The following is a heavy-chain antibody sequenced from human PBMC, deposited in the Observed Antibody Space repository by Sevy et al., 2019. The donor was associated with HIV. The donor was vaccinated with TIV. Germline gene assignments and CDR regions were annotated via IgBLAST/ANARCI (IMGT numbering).Heavy chain of an antibody. J-gene: IGHJ4*02. CDR1: GFAFSTYG. Sequence: GGSLILSCTASGFAFSTYGMHWVRQAPGKGLEWVAIIWYDGSNTIYADSVKGRFTISRDNSKNILYLQMNSLRDEDTAVYYCARDPHEIMLSGSYYLYWGQGTRVTVSS. V-gene: IGHV3-33*01. CDR3: ARDPHEIMLSGSYYLY. D-gene: IGHD1-26*01. CDR2: IWYDGSNT.